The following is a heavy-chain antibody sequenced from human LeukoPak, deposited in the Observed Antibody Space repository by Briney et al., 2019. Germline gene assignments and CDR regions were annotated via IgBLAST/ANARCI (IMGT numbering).Heavy chain of an antibody. D-gene: IGHD1-7*01. Sequence: GGSLRLSCAASGFTFSSSAMSWVRQAPGKGLEWVSSISGSGSGGSTYYADSVKGRFTISRDNSKNTLYLQMNSLIAEDTAVYYCARVRNYEVDYWGQGTLVTVSS. CDR3: ARVRNYEVDY. J-gene: IGHJ4*02. CDR1: GFTFSSSA. V-gene: IGHV3-23*01. CDR2: ISGSGSGGST.